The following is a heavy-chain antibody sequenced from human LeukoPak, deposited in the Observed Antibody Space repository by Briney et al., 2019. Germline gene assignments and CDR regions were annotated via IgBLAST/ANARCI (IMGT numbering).Heavy chain of an antibody. D-gene: IGHD3-3*01. CDR3: ARHLYDFWSGYHWYFDL. J-gene: IGHJ2*01. CDR2: IHYSGST. CDR1: GGSISSYY. Sequence: SETLSLTCTVSGGSISSYYWSWIRQPPGKGLEWIGYIHYSGSTNYNPSLKSRVTISVDTSKNQFSLKLSSVTAADTAVYYCARHLYDFWSGYHWYFDLWGRGTLVTVSS. V-gene: IGHV4-59*08.